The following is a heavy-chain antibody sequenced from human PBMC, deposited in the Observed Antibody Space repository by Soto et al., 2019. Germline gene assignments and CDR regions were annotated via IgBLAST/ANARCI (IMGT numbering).Heavy chain of an antibody. CDR2: INAGNGNT. V-gene: IGHV1-3*01. CDR3: ARNLMDYDIVTGYYMAYYFDY. Sequence: QVQLVQSGAEVKKPGASVKVSCKASGYTFTSYAMHWVRQAPGQRLEWMGWINAGNGNTKYSQKFQGRVTITRDTSASPAYMELSSLRSEDTAVYYCARNLMDYDIVTGYYMAYYFDYWGQGTLVTVSS. CDR1: GYTFTSYA. J-gene: IGHJ4*02. D-gene: IGHD3-9*01.